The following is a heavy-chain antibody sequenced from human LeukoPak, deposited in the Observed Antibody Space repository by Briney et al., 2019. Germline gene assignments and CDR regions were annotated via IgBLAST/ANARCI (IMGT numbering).Heavy chain of an antibody. Sequence: ASVKVSCKASGYTFTGYYMHWVRQAPGQGLEWMGRINPNGGGTNYAQKFQGRVTMTRDTSISTVYMELTRLTSDDTAVYYCARWVGYSNWFDPWGQGTLVTVSS. CDR3: ARWVGYSNWFDP. CDR2: INPNGGGT. V-gene: IGHV1-2*06. D-gene: IGHD2-15*01. J-gene: IGHJ5*02. CDR1: GYTFTGYY.